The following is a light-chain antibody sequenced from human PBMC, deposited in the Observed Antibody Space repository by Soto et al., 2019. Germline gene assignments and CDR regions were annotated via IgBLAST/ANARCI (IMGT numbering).Light chain of an antibody. Sequence: QSALTQPRSVSGSPGQSVTISCTGTSSDVGAYKYVPWYQQHPGKAPKLMIYDVSKRPSGVPDRFSGSKSGNTASLTISGLQAEDEADYYCCSYVGSFTIFGGGTKLTVL. CDR1: SSDVGAYKY. CDR3: CSYVGSFTI. V-gene: IGLV2-11*01. CDR2: DVS. J-gene: IGLJ2*01.